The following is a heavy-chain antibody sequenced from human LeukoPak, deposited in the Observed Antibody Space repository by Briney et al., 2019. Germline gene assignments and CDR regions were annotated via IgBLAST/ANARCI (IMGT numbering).Heavy chain of an antibody. D-gene: IGHD4-17*01. Sequence: ASVKVSCKASGYTFTGYYMHWVRQAPGKGLEWMGGFDPEDGDTIYAQKFQGRVTMTEDTSTDTAYMELSSLRSEDTAVYYCATDRSDYSRWFAFDIWGQGTMVIVSS. CDR3: ATDRSDYSRWFAFDI. J-gene: IGHJ3*02. CDR2: FDPEDGDT. V-gene: IGHV1-24*01. CDR1: GYTFTGYY.